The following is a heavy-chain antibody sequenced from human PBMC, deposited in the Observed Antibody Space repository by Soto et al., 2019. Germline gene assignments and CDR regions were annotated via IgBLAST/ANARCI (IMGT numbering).Heavy chain of an antibody. D-gene: IGHD3-10*01. V-gene: IGHV2-70*01. J-gene: IGHJ4*02. CDR2: IDWDDDK. CDR3: ARGVGDLLWKARPYYFDY. CDR1: GFSLSTSGMC. Sequence: AGPTLVNPTQTLTLTCTFSGFSLSTSGMCVRWIRQPPGKALEWLALIDWDDDKYYSTSLKTRLTISKDTSKNQVVLTMTNMDTVDTATYYCARGVGDLLWKARPYYFDYWGQGTLVTVSS.